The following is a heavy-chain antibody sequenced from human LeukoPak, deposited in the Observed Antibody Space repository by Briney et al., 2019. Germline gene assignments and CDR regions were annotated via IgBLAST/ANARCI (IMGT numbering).Heavy chain of an antibody. CDR1: GFTFSIYT. CDR3: AKESGSRSYGAYFPH. V-gene: IGHV3-30*18. D-gene: IGHD6-13*01. Sequence: PGGSLGLSCAASGFTFSIYTMTWVRQAPGKGLEWVAVISYDGSTKYYADSVKGRFTISRDNSKSTLYLQMNSLRAEDTAVYYCAKESGSRSYGAYFPHWGQGTLVTVSS. J-gene: IGHJ1*01. CDR2: ISYDGSTK.